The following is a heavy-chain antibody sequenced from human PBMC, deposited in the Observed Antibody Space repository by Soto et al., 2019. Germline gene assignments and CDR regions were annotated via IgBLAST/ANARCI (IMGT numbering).Heavy chain of an antibody. J-gene: IGHJ6*02. D-gene: IGHD5-12*01. CDR3: AREMATIAYYYYGMDV. Sequence: SETLSLTCTVSGGSISSGDYYWRWIRQPPGKGLEWIGYIYYSGSTYYNPSLKSRVTISVDTSKNQFSLKLSSVTAADTAVYYCAREMATIAYYYYGMDVWGQGITVTVSS. CDR1: GGSISSGDYY. V-gene: IGHV4-30-4*01. CDR2: IYYSGST.